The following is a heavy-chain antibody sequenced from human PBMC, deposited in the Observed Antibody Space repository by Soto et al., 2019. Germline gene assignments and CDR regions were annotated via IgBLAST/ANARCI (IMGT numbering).Heavy chain of an antibody. CDR3: AMTVTTLYNWFDP. Sequence: SETLSLTCTVSGGSISSSSYYWGWIRQPPGKGLEWIGSIYYSGSTYYNTSLKSRVTISVATSKNQFSLKLSSVTAAATAVFFWAMTVTTLYNWFDPWGQGILVTVSS. CDR2: IYYSGST. D-gene: IGHD4-4*01. V-gene: IGHV4-39*01. CDR1: GGSISSSSYY. J-gene: IGHJ5*02.